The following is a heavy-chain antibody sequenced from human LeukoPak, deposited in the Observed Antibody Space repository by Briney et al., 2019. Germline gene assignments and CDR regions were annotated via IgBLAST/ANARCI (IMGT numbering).Heavy chain of an antibody. CDR1: GFTFSTYW. Sequence: GGSLRLSCAASGFTFSTYWMKWVRQAPGKGLEWVASIKEDGSDKYYVDSVKSRFSISRDNAKNSLYLQMNSLRTEDKAVYYCAKGGHYNFDYWGQGTLVTVSS. D-gene: IGHD4-11*01. CDR2: IKEDGSDK. V-gene: IGHV3-7*01. CDR3: AKGGHYNFDY. J-gene: IGHJ4*02.